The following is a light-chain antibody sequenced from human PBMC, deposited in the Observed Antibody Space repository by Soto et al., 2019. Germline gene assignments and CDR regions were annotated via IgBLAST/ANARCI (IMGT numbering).Light chain of an antibody. V-gene: IGLV3-1*01. Sequence: SYELTQPHSVSVSPGQTASITCSGDKLGDKFACWYQQKPGQSPVLVIYEDNKRPSGIPERFSGSNSGNTATLTISGTQAMDEADYYCQAWDSITIFGGGTKVTVL. CDR1: KLGDKF. CDR3: QAWDSITI. J-gene: IGLJ2*01. CDR2: EDN.